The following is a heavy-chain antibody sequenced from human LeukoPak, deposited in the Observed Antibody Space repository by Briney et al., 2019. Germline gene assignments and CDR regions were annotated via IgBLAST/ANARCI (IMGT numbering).Heavy chain of an antibody. V-gene: IGHV3-7*04. Sequence: PGGSLRLSCAASGFTFSSYGMHWVRQAPGKGLEWVANIKQDGSEKKYVDSVKGRFTISRDNAKNALYLEMNTLRAEDTAVYYCARAGVAVAATLWDWGQGTLVTVSS. CDR3: ARAGVAVAATLWD. J-gene: IGHJ4*02. CDR2: IKQDGSEK. CDR1: GFTFSSYG. D-gene: IGHD6-19*01.